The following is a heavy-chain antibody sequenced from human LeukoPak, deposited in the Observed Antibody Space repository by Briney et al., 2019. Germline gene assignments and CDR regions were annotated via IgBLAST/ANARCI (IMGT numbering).Heavy chain of an antibody. CDR3: ARLTGYCSGGSCYLLY. D-gene: IGHD2-15*01. CDR2: IYPGDSDT. V-gene: IGHV5-51*01. Sequence: GESLKISCKGSGYSFTSYWIGWVRQMPGKGLEGMGIIYPGDSDTRYSPSFQGQVTISADKSISTAYLQWSSLKASDTAMYYCARLTGYCSGGSCYLLYWGQGTLVTVSS. J-gene: IGHJ4*02. CDR1: GYSFTSYW.